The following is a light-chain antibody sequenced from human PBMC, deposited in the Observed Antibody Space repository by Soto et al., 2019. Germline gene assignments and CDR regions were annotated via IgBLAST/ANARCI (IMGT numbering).Light chain of an antibody. CDR3: QQYYTTPWT. CDR2: WAS. J-gene: IGKJ1*01. V-gene: IGKV4-1*01. Sequence: DIVMTQSPDSLAVSLGERATINCKSSQSVLYSSNNKHYLAWYQQKPGQPPKVLIYWASTRESGVPDRFSGSGSGTDFTLTISSLQAEDVAVYYCQQYYTTPWTFGRGTKVEIK. CDR1: QSVLYSSNNKHY.